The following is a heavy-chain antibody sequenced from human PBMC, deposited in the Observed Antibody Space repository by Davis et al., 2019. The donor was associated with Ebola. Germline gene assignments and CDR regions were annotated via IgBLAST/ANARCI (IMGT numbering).Heavy chain of an antibody. V-gene: IGHV1-18*04. CDR1: GYTFSNYG. CDR3: ARVVVLAGVVHGDY. CDR2: ISAYNGNT. J-gene: IGHJ4*02. D-gene: IGHD3-16*01. Sequence: AASVKVSCKASGYTFSNYGMSWVRQAPGQGLEWLGWISAYNGNTNYGQRVHGRVTMTTDTSTSTAYMELRSLRSDDTAVYYCARVVVLAGVVHGDYWGQGTLVTVSS.